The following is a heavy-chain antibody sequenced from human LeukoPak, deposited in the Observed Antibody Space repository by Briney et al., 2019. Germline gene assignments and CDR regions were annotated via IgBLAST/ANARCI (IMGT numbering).Heavy chain of an antibody. J-gene: IGHJ4*02. CDR3: AKLGAAGAPFYYFDY. CDR2: ISGSGGST. Sequence: LEWVSAISGSGGSTYYADSVKGRFTISRDNSKNALYLQMNSLRGEDTDVYYCAKLGAAGAPFYYFDYWGQGTLVTVSS. D-gene: IGHD6-13*01. V-gene: IGHV3-23*01.